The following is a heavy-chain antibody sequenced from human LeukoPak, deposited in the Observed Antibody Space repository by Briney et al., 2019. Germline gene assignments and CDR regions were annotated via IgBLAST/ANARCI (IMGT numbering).Heavy chain of an antibody. V-gene: IGHV1-69*13. CDR3: ARGPWSGYYYYYMDV. CDR2: IIPIFGTA. Sequence: SVKVSCKASGGTFSSYAISWVRQAPGQGLEWMGGIIPIFGTANYALKFQGRVTITADESTSTAYMELSSLRSEDTAVYYCARGPWSGYYYYYMDVWGKGTTVTVSS. CDR1: GGTFSSYA. D-gene: IGHD2-8*02. J-gene: IGHJ6*03.